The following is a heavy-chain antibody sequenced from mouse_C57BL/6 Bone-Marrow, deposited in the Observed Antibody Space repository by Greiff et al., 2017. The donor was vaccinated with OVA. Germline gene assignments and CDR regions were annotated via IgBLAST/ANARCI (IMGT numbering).Heavy chain of an antibody. CDR3: AIHRYWKAF. CDR2: IGPGAGDT. D-gene: IGHD1-1*01. Sequence: EVQLQQSGAELVKPGASVKLSCTASGFTINDYYMHWVKQRPEQGLEWIGRIGPGAGDTNYAPKFKGKATITADTSSNTAYLQLSSLTSEDSACACGAIHRYWKAFWGQGTLVTVSA. J-gene: IGHJ3*01. CDR1: GFTINDYY. V-gene: IGHV14-2*01.